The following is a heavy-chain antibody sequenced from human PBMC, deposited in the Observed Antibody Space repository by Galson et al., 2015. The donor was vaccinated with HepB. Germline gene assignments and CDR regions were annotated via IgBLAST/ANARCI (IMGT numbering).Heavy chain of an antibody. CDR2: IYRSGTT. Sequence: TLSLTCSVSGGSITSSDWWNWVRQPPGKGLEWIGDIYRSGTTNYNPSLKSRVSISIDTSKNQFSLMLTSVTAADTAVYYCARATSWYLRFFDYWGPGTLVAVSS. CDR1: GGSITSSDW. CDR3: ARATSWYLRFFDY. D-gene: IGHD6-13*01. J-gene: IGHJ4*02. V-gene: IGHV4-4*02.